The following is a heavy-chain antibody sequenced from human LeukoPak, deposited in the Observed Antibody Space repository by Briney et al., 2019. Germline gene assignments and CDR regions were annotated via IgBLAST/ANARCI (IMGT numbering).Heavy chain of an antibody. CDR1: GGSISSYY. J-gene: IGHJ4*02. CDR2: IYYSGST. V-gene: IGHV4-59*08. Sequence: SETLSLTCTVSGGSISSYYWSWIRQPPGKGLEWIGYIYYSGSTNYNPSLKSRVTISVDTSKNQFSLKLSSVTAADTAVYYCARRPFSGYDLWGQGTLVTVLS. D-gene: IGHD3-22*01. CDR3: ARRPFSGYDL.